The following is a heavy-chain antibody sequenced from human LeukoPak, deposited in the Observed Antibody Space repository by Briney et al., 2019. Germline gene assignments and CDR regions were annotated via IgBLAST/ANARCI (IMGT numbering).Heavy chain of an antibody. Sequence: ASVKVSCKASGYTFTSYDINWVRQATGQGLEWMGWMNPNSGNTGYAQKFQGRVTMTRNTSISTAYMELSCLRSEDTAVYYCARGPEIFGVVIIADYWGQGTLVTVSS. CDR1: GYTFTSYD. J-gene: IGHJ4*02. CDR3: ARGPEIFGVVIIADY. CDR2: MNPNSGNT. D-gene: IGHD3-3*01. V-gene: IGHV1-8*01.